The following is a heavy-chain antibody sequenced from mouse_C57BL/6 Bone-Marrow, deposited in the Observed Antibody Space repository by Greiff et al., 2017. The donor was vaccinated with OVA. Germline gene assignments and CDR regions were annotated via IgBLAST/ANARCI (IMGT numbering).Heavy chain of an antibody. V-gene: IGHV10-1*01. CDR3: VRHRQRRLYAMDY. CDR1: GFSFNTYA. CDR2: IRSKSNNYAT. J-gene: IGHJ4*01. D-gene: IGHD3-2*02. Sequence: EVQLVESGGGLVQPKGSLKLSCAASGFSFNTYAMNWVRQAPGKGLEWVARIRSKSNNYATYYADSVKDRFTISRDDSESMRYLQMNNLKTEDTAMYYCVRHRQRRLYAMDYWGQGTSVTVSS.